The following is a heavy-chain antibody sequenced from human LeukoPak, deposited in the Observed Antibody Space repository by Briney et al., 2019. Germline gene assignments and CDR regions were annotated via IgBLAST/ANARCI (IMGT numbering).Heavy chain of an antibody. V-gene: IGHV1-69*13. J-gene: IGHJ4*02. CDR1: GGTFSSYA. CDR2: IIPIFGTA. D-gene: IGHD5-18*01. Sequence: SVKVSCKASGGTFSSYAISWVRQAPGQGLEWMGGIIPIFGTANYAQKFQGRVTITADESTSTAYMELSSLRSEDTAVYYCASSPPGVDTAMVDQFDYWGQGTLVTVSS. CDR3: ASSPPGVDTAMVDQFDY.